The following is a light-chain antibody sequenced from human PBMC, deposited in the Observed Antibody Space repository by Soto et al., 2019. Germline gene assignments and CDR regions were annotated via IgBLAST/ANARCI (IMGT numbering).Light chain of an antibody. Sequence: QSVLTQPPSASGTPGQRVTISCSGSSSNIGSNFVYWYQQFPGTAPKLLIYRNNQRPSGVPDRFSGSKSGTSASLAISGLPSEDEADYYCATWDDSLLSVVFGGGTKLTVL. J-gene: IGLJ2*01. CDR1: SSNIGSNF. CDR2: RNN. V-gene: IGLV1-47*01. CDR3: ATWDDSLLSVV.